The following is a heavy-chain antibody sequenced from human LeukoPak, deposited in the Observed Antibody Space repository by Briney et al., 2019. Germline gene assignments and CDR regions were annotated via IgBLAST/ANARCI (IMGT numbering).Heavy chain of an antibody. CDR1: GFTFSSYW. J-gene: IGHJ4*02. Sequence: QSGGSLRLSCAASGFTFSSYWTHWVRQAPGKGLVWVSRINSDGSSTIYADSVKGRFTISRDNAKNTLYLQMNSLRAEDTAVYYCARGRYDILTGHYYFDYWGQGTLVTVSS. CDR2: INSDGSST. CDR3: ARGRYDILTGHYYFDY. V-gene: IGHV3-74*01. D-gene: IGHD3-9*01.